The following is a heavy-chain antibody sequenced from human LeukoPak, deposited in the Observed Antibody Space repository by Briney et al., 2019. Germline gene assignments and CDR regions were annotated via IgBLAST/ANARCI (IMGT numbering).Heavy chain of an antibody. D-gene: IGHD3-3*01. CDR2: ISSSSSYI. CDR1: GFTFSSYS. CDR3: ARDEGERGYLNWFDP. J-gene: IGHJ5*02. V-gene: IGHV3-21*01. Sequence: GGSLRLSCAASGFTFSSYSMDWVRQAPGKGLEWVSSISSSSSYIYYADSVKGRFTISRDNAKNSLYLQMNSLRAEDTAVYYCARDEGERGYLNWFDPWGQGTLVTVSS.